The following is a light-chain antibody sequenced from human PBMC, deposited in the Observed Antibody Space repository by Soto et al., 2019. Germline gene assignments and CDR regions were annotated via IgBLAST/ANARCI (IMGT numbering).Light chain of an antibody. CDR1: QSISNW. V-gene: IGKV1-5*03. CDR2: KAS. Sequence: DILMTQSPSTLSASVGDRVTITCRASQSISNWLAWYQQKPGQAPKLLIYKASSLESGVPSRFSGSGSGTEFTLTISSLQPDDFATYYCQQYYTYSSLTFGGGTKAEIK. CDR3: QQYYTYSSLT. J-gene: IGKJ4*01.